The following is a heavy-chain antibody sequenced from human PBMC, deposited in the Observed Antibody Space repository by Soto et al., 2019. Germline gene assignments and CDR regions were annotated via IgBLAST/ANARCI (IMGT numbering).Heavy chain of an antibody. Sequence: ASVKVSCKASGLAFPIDDIIWVRQTIGQGLEFMGWMNPSGRNTGYAQKFQGRATFTWNTPTSTAYMDLSGLRSEDTAVYYCAREDEFWSGYSLVNWFDPSGQATLVSVSS. CDR2: MNPSGRNT. D-gene: IGHD3-3*01. V-gene: IGHV1-8*01. J-gene: IGHJ5*02. CDR1: GLAFPIDD. CDR3: AREDEFWSGYSLVNWFDP.